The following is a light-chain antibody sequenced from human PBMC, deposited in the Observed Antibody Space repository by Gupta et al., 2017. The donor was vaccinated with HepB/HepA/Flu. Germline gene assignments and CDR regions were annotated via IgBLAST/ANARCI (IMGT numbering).Light chain of an antibody. CDR1: SSNSGNNY. CDR2: ENN. J-gene: IGLJ2*01. V-gene: IGLV1-51*02. CDR3: GTWDRSLSVVV. Sequence: ISCSGSSSNSGNNYVSWYQQLPGTAPKLLMYENNKRRSGLPDRFSGSKSRTSATLGITGLPTGDEVDYYCGTWDRSLSVVVFGGGTKLTVL.